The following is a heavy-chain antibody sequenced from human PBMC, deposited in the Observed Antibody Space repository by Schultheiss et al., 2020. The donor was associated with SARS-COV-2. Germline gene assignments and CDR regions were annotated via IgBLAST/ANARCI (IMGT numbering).Heavy chain of an antibody. V-gene: IGHV4-39*07. CDR2: INHSGST. CDR1: GGSVSSGSYY. J-gene: IGHJ6*02. CDR3: ARGGSSWHFYYYGMDV. D-gene: IGHD6-13*01. Sequence: SETLSLTCTVSGGSVSSGSYYWSWIRQPPGKGLEWIGEINHSGSTNYNPSLKSRVTISVDTSKNQFSLKLSSVTAADTAVYYCARGGSSWHFYYYGMDVWGQGTTVTVSS.